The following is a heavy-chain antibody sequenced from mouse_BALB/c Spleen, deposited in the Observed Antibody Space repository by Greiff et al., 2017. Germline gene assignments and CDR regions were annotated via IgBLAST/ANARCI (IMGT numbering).Heavy chain of an antibody. V-gene: IGHV1S81*02. CDR2: INPSNGGT. Sequence: QVLVKQSGAELVKPGASVKLSCKASGYTFTSYYMYWVKQSPGQGLEWIGEINPSNGGTNFNEKFKSKATLTVDKASSTAYMQLSSLTSEDSAVYYCTRGRDGYGPWFAYWGQGTLVTVSA. CDR3: TRGRDGYGPWFAY. CDR1: GYTFTSYY. D-gene: IGHD2-2*01. J-gene: IGHJ3*01.